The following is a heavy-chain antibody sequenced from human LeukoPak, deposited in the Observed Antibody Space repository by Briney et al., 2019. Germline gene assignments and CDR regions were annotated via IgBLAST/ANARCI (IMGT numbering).Heavy chain of an antibody. Sequence: ASVKVSCKVSGYTLTELPMHWVRQAPGKGLEWMGGFDPEDGETIYAQKFQGRVTMTEDTSTDTAYMELSSLRSEDTAVYYCATTRGGSGWYGFDYWGQGTLVTVSS. CDR3: ATTRGGSGWYGFDY. D-gene: IGHD6-19*01. CDR1: GYTLTELP. CDR2: FDPEDGET. J-gene: IGHJ4*02. V-gene: IGHV1-24*01.